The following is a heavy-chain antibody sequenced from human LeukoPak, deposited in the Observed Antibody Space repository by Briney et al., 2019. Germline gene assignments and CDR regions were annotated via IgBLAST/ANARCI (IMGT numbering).Heavy chain of an antibody. CDR2: INDSGST. V-gene: IGHV4-59*01. CDR1: GGSLSGYY. Sequence: PSETLSLTCTVSGGSLSGYYWSWIRQPPGKGLEWIGFINDSGSTKCNPSLKSRVTISVDTSKNQFSLKLSSVTAADTAVYYCATRSTGVAATFDCWGQGALVTVSS. J-gene: IGHJ4*02. D-gene: IGHD2-15*01. CDR3: ATRSTGVAATFDC.